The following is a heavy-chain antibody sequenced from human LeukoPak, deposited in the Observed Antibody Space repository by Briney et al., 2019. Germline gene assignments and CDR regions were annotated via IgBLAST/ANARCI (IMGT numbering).Heavy chain of an antibody. J-gene: IGHJ4*02. Sequence: ETLSLTCTVSGGSISSYYWSWIRQPPGKGLEWIGYTHYSGTNNYNPSLKSRVTISVDTSKNQFSLKLSSVTAADTAVYYCASGGDYPAFDYWGQGTLVTVSS. V-gene: IGHV4-59*01. CDR3: ASGGDYPAFDY. D-gene: IGHD4-17*01. CDR2: THYSGTN. CDR1: GGSISSYY.